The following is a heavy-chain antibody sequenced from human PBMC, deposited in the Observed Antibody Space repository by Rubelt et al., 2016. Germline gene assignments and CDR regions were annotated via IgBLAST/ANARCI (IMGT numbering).Heavy chain of an antibody. CDR1: GFSFSTYG. J-gene: IGHJ3*02. CDR3: ARDAGYSYGRNDAFDI. V-gene: IGHV3-48*04. Sequence: PGGSLRLSCVASGFSFSTYGMNWVRQAPGTGLEWVSYISGGSNTIYYADLVKGRFTISRDNAKNSLYLQMNSLRVEDTAVYYCARDAGYSYGRNDAFDIWGQGTMVTVSS. CDR2: ISGGSNTI. D-gene: IGHD5-18*01.